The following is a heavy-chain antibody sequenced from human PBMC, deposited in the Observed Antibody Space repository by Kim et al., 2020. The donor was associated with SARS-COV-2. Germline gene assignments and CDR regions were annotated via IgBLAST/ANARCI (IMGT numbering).Heavy chain of an antibody. J-gene: IGHJ4*02. CDR1: GFSFSSYG. D-gene: IGHD3-10*01. V-gene: IGHV3-30*18. CDR3: AKNYGSGSYYEVYFDY. Sequence: GGSLRLSCAASGFSFSSYGIHWVRQAPGKGLEWVAVISYDGNFKYYADSVKGRFTISRDNFKNTLYLQMNSLRAEDTAVYYCAKNYGSGSYYEVYFDYWGQGTLVTVSS. CDR2: ISYDGNFK.